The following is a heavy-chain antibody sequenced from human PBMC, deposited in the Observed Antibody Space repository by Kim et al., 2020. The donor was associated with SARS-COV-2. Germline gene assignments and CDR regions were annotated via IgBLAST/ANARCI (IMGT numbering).Heavy chain of an antibody. Sequence: NKYYADSVKGRFTVSRDNSKNMVYLQMNSLTTGDTAVYFCARDGNFYFDYWGQGTLVTVSS. D-gene: IGHD1-1*01. CDR2: NK. J-gene: IGHJ4*02. V-gene: IGHV3-30-3*01. CDR3: ARDGNFYFDY.